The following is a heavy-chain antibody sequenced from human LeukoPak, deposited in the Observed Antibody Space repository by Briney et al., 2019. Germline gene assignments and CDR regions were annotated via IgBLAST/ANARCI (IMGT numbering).Heavy chain of an antibody. V-gene: IGHV1-2*02. D-gene: IGHD6-6*01. CDR1: GYSFTDKY. J-gene: IGHJ3*02. CDR2: INPNSGGT. Sequence: GASVKVSCKASGYSFTDKYMYWVRQAPGQGLEWMGWINPNSGGTNYAQKFQGRVTMTTDTSMSTAYMELSRLTSDDTAVYYCARESFGSSFDIWGQGTMVTVSS. CDR3: ARESFGSSFDI.